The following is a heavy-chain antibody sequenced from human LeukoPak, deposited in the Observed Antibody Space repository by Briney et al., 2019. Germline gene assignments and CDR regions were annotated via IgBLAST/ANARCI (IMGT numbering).Heavy chain of an antibody. Sequence: GASVKVSCKASGYTFTSYGISWVRQAPGQGLEWMGCISAYNGNTNYAQKLQGRVTMTTDTSTSTAYMELRSLRSDDTAVYYCARGVHPPEGSGYDLDDYWGQGTLVTVSS. CDR1: GYTFTSYG. CDR3: ARGVHPPEGSGYDLDDY. D-gene: IGHD5-12*01. V-gene: IGHV1-18*01. J-gene: IGHJ4*02. CDR2: ISAYNGNT.